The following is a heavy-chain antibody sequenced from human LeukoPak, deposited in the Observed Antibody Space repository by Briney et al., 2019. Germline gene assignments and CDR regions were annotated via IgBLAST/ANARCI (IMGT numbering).Heavy chain of an antibody. Sequence: ASVKVSCKASGYTFTDYYMHWVRQAPGQGLEWMGWINPNSGGTNYEQKFQGRVTMTRDTSISTAYMELSRLRSDDTAVYYCARDYYDSSGLLDYWGQGTLVTVSS. J-gene: IGHJ4*02. D-gene: IGHD3-22*01. CDR3: ARDYYDSSGLLDY. CDR1: GYTFTDYY. V-gene: IGHV1-2*02. CDR2: INPNSGGT.